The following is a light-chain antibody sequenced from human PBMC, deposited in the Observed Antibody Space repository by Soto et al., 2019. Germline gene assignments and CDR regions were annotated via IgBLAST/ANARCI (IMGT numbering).Light chain of an antibody. CDR2: RTS. CDR3: QQYNNWPRAT. V-gene: IGKV3-15*01. J-gene: IGKJ4*01. CDR1: QSISSN. Sequence: EIVMTQSPATLSVSPGERATLSCRASQSISSNLAWYQQKPGQAPRLLMFRTSSRATGFPARFSGSGSGTEFNLTISSLQSEDFGVYYCQQYNNWPRATLGGGTKVDI.